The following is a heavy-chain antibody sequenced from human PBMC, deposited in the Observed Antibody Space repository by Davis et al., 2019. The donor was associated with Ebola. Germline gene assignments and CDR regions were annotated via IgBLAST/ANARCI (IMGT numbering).Heavy chain of an antibody. J-gene: IGHJ4*02. CDR1: GYTFTSYG. V-gene: IGHV1-18*01. CDR3: ARAREVGVTTFFDY. D-gene: IGHD4-17*01. CDR2: ISAYNGNT. Sequence: ASVKVSCKASGYTFTSYGISWVRQAPGQGLEWMGWISAYNGNTNYAQKLQGRVTMTRNTSISTAYMELSSLRSEDTAVYYCARAREVGVTTFFDYWGQGTLVTVSS.